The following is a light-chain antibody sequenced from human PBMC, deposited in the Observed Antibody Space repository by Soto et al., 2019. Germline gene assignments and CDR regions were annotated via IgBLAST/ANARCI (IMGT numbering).Light chain of an antibody. V-gene: IGKV3-20*01. J-gene: IGKJ1*01. CDR3: QQYTSPPWT. Sequence: EIVLTQSPGTLSLSPGERATLSCRASQSVPGNYLAWLQQKPGQSPRLLIYGASYRAIGIPDRFSGSGSGTDFTLPIRRLEPEDFGVYYCQQYTSPPWTLGQGTRVETK. CDR2: GAS. CDR1: QSVPGNY.